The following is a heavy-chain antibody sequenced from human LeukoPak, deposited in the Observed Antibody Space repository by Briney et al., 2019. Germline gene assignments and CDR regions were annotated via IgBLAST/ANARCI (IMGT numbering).Heavy chain of an antibody. CDR3: AKDSPYYGGNHFDY. V-gene: IGHV3-30*02. D-gene: IGHD4-23*01. J-gene: IGHJ4*02. CDR2: IRYDGSNK. CDR1: GFTFSNYG. Sequence: GGSLRLSCSASGFTFSNYGIHWVRQAPGKGLEWVAFIRYDGSNKYYADSVKGRFTISRDNSKNTLSLQMNTLRAEDTAVYYCAKDSPYYGGNHFDYWGQGTLVTVSS.